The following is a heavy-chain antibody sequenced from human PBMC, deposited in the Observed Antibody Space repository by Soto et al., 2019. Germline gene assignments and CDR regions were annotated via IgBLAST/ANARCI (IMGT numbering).Heavy chain of an antibody. V-gene: IGHV3-30-3*01. Sequence: PGGPLRLSCAASGFTFRSYAMHWVRQAPGKGLEWVTVISFDGNNKYYADSVKGRFTISRDNSKNTLYLQMNSLRAEDTAVYNCARDKSSSPSRGMDVWGQGTTVTVSS. CDR2: ISFDGNNK. J-gene: IGHJ6*02. D-gene: IGHD6-6*01. CDR3: ARDKSSSPSRGMDV. CDR1: GFTFRSYA.